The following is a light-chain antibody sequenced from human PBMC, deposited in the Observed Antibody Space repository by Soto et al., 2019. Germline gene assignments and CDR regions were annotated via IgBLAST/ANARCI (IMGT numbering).Light chain of an antibody. J-gene: IGKJ1*01. CDR1: QSISNS. CDR2: DAS. V-gene: IGKV3-11*01. CDR3: QQRRNCPWT. Sequence: EIVLTQSPATLSFSPGERVTVSCMASQSISNSLGWSQQRPGQAPRLLIFDASNRAADIPARFSGSGSGTDFTLIISSLEPEASAVYYCQQRRNCPWTFGQGTKVEI.